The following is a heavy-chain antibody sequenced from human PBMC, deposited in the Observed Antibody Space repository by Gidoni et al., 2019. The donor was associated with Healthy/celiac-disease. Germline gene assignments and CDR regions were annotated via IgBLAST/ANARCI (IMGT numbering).Heavy chain of an antibody. Sequence: GLEWIGSIYYSGSTYYNPSLKSRVTISVDTSKNQFSLKLSSVTAADTAVYYCARTPYYYGSGGNYYYMDVWGKGTTVTVSS. V-gene: IGHV4-39*01. CDR3: ARTPYYYGSGGNYYYMDV. D-gene: IGHD3-10*01. J-gene: IGHJ6*03. CDR2: IYYSGST.